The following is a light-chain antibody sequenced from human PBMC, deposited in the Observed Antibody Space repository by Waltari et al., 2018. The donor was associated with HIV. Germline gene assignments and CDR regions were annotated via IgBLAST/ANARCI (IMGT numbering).Light chain of an antibody. CDR2: DAS. CDR1: QAISSP. Sequence: AIHLTQSPSSLSASVGDRVTITCRASQAISSPLAWYQQKVGKAPKLLIYDASSLQSGVPTRFSGSGSGTDFTLTISSLQPEDFATYYCQQFHSYPRTFGQGTKVEIK. CDR3: QQFHSYPRT. J-gene: IGKJ1*01. V-gene: IGKV1-13*02.